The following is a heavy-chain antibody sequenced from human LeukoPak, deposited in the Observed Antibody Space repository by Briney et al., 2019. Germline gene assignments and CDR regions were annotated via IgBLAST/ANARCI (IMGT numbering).Heavy chain of an antibody. D-gene: IGHD6-13*01. CDR2: ISYDGSNK. CDR1: GFTFSRYA. Sequence: PGRSLRLSCAASGFTFSRYAMHWVRQAPGKGLEWVALISYDGSNKYYADSVKGRFTISRDNSKNTLYLQMNSLRAEDTALYYCVKEVGAAVGRSSFDYWGQGTLVTVSS. CDR3: VKEVGAAVGRSSFDY. V-gene: IGHV3-30-3*01. J-gene: IGHJ4*02.